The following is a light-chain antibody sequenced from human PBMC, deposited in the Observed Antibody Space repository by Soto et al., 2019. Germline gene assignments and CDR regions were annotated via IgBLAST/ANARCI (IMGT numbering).Light chain of an antibody. J-gene: IGLJ3*02. Sequence: QSALAQPASVSGSPGQSITISCTGTSTDVGGYKYVSWYQQYPGKAPKLMIFEVSNRPSGVSNRFSGSKSGNTASLTISGLQAEDEADYYCSSYTTNSTWVFGGGTKVT. CDR3: SSYTTNSTWV. CDR1: STDVGGYKY. CDR2: EVS. V-gene: IGLV2-14*01.